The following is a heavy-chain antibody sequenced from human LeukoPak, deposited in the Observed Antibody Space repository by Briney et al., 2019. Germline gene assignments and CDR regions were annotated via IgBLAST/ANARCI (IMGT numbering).Heavy chain of an antibody. CDR1: GFTFSSYS. J-gene: IGHJ5*02. CDR2: ISSSSSYI. D-gene: IGHD5-18*01. Sequence: GGSLRLSCAASGFTFSSYSMNWVRQAPGKGLEWVSSISSSSSYIYYADSVKGRFTISRDNAKNSLYLQMNSLRAEDTAVYYCAKVGVEGDTASWSWFDPWGQGTLVTVSS. V-gene: IGHV3-21*04. CDR3: AKVGVEGDTASWSWFDP.